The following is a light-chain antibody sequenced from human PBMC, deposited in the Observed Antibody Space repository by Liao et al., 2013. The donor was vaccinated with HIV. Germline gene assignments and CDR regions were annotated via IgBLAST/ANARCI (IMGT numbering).Light chain of an antibody. Sequence: SYVLTQPPSVSVAPGKTARITCGGADIGTKRVHWYLQRPGQAPVLVIYSDLYRPSGIPERFSGSNSGNTATLTISAVEVGDEADYFCQLWESGSDRVVFGGGTKLSVL. V-gene: IGLV3-21*01. J-gene: IGLJ2*01. CDR1: DIGTKR. CDR2: SDL. CDR3: QLWESGSDRVV.